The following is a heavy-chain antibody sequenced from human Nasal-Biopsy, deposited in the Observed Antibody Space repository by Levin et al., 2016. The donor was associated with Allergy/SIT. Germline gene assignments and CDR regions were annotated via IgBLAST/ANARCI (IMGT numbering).Heavy chain of an antibody. CDR1: GFIFDSYT. J-gene: IGHJ4*02. Sequence: GESLKISCAASGFIFDSYTMNWVRQAPGKGLEWVSGIIGSGIDTFYADSVKGRFTISRDNSKNTLFLQMHSLRAEDTAVYYCAKWHYGLVDWGQGTQVTVSA. CDR2: IIGSGIDT. V-gene: IGHV3-23*01. CDR3: AKWHYGLVD. D-gene: IGHD3-10*01.